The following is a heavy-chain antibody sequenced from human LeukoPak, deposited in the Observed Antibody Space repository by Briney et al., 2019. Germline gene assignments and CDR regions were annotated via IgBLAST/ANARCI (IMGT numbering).Heavy chain of an antibody. Sequence: GGSLRLSCAASGFRFSDYWMTWVRQAPGKGLEWLSTINRGGNTTFYADSVKGRFTISRDNSKNTLYLHMDSLRPDDTGIYYCTKELHVAVAVADYYYFYMDVWGRGTAVTVSS. J-gene: IGHJ6*03. CDR3: TKELHVAVAVADYYYFYMDV. CDR1: GFRFSDYW. CDR2: INRGGNTT. D-gene: IGHD6-19*01. V-gene: IGHV3-23*01.